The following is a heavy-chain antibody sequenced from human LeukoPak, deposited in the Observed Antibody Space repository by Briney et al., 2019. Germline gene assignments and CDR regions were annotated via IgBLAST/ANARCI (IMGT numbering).Heavy chain of an antibody. D-gene: IGHD4-17*01. CDR3: ARGPYGYYFDY. V-gene: IGHV4-39*07. J-gene: IGHJ4*02. CDR2: IYYSGST. Sequence: SETLSLTCTVSGGSISSSSYYWGWIRQPPGKGLEWIGSIYYSGSTYYNPSLKSRVTISVDTSKNQFSLKLSPVTAADTAVYYCARGPYGYYFDYWGQGTLVTVSS. CDR1: GGSISSSSYY.